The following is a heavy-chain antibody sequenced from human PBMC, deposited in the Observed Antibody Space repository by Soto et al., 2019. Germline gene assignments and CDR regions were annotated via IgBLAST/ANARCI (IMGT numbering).Heavy chain of an antibody. V-gene: IGHV1-18*01. J-gene: IGHJ6*02. CDR3: AMVNNYVTPPPQDV. Sequence: QVQLVQSGDEVRKPGSSVKVSCKASGYIFVNYGIAWARQAPGQGLEWMGWISPYSGNTQYASKVQGRITMTTDTSTSTAYMDLGSLTSDDRAVYYCAMVNNYVTPPPQDVWGQGTTVTVSS. CDR1: GYIFVNYG. D-gene: IGHD3-16*01. CDR2: ISPYSGNT.